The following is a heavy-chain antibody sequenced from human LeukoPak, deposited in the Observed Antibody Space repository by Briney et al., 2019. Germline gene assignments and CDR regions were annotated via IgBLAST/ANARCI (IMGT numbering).Heavy chain of an antibody. J-gene: IGHJ3*02. CDR3: AKAPTGVDAFDI. CDR1: GFTFSSYA. V-gene: IGHV3-23*01. Sequence: GGSLRLSCAASGFTFSSYAMSWVRQAPGKGLEWVSAISGSGGSTYYADSVRGRFTISRDNSKNTLYLQMNSLRAEDTAVYYCAKAPTGVDAFDIWGQGTMVTVSS. D-gene: IGHD1-1*01. CDR2: ISGSGGST.